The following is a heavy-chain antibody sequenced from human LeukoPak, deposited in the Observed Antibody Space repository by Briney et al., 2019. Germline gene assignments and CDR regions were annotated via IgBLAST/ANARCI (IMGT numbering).Heavy chain of an antibody. V-gene: IGHV4-59*10. J-gene: IGHJ3*02. CDR3: ARALGDNQAFDI. CDR2: LSPTGSF. D-gene: IGHD2-21*01. Sequence: KPSETLSLTCAVYGGSFSGYYWGWIRQPAGKGLEWIGRLSPTGSFTYSPSLKSRVTMSVDTSKNHFSLKLNSVTAADTAVYYCARALGDNQAFDIWGQGTVVTVSS. CDR1: GGSFSGYY.